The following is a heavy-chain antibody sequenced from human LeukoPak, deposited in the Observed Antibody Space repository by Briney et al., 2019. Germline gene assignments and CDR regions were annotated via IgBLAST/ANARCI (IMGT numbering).Heavy chain of an antibody. CDR3: ARVTMVRGVITDY. CDR2: ISSSSSTI. V-gene: IGHV3-48*01. Sequence: PGGSLRLSCAASGFTFSSYSMNSVRQAPGKGLEWVSYISSSSSTIYYADSVKGRFTISRDNAKNSLYLQMNSLRAEDTAVYYCARVTMVRGVITDYWGQGTLVTVSS. J-gene: IGHJ4*02. D-gene: IGHD3-10*01. CDR1: GFTFSSYS.